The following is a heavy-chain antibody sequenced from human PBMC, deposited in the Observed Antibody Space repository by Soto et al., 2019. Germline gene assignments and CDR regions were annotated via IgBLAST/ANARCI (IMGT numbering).Heavy chain of an antibody. J-gene: IGHJ4*02. V-gene: IGHV1-18*01. CDR2: ISAYNGNT. CDR3: ARGGTPIGY. D-gene: IGHD3-16*01. Sequence: QVQLVQSGAEVKKPGASVKVSCKASGYTFTNFGISWVRQAPGQGLEWMGWISAYNGNTNYAQNFQGRVTMTTDTFTSTAYKEVSSLRSDDKVVYYCARGGTPIGYWGQGTLVTVSS. CDR1: GYTFTNFG.